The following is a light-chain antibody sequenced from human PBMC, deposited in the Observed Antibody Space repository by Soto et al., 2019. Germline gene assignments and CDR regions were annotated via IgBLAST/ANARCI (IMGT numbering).Light chain of an antibody. CDR1: QSVSSN. CDR2: GAS. J-gene: IGKJ4*01. CDR3: QQYNKWPPLT. V-gene: IGKV3-15*01. Sequence: EIVMTQSPATLSVSPGERATLSCRASQSVSSNLAWYQQKPGQTPRLLISGASTRATGIPARFSGSGSGTEFTLPLSSLQSEDFAVYYCQQYNKWPPLTFGGGTKVEIK.